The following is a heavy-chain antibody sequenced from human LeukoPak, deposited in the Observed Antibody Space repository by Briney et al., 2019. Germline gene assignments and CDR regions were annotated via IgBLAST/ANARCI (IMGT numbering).Heavy chain of an antibody. CDR2: ITNGDSST. CDR3: ARGPPGLYNMDV. CDR1: GFTFSSYW. D-gene: IGHD3-10*01. V-gene: IGHV3-74*01. Sequence: PGGSLRLSCAASGFTFSSYWIHWVRQAPGKGLVWVSRITNGDSSTTYADPVKGRFTISRDNAKNTLYLQMSSLRVEDTAVYYCARGPPGLYNMDVWGKGTTVTVSS. J-gene: IGHJ6*03.